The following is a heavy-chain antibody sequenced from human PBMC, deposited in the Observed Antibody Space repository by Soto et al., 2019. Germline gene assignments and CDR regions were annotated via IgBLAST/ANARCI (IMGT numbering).Heavy chain of an antibody. J-gene: IGHJ6*02. CDR1: GYTFTSDH. D-gene: IGHD2-2*01. CDR2: MNPNSGNT. CDR3: AREAVLVPAAIDHYYGIDV. Sequence: ASVKVSCKASGYTFTSDHLHWVRQTPGLGLEWMGWMNPNSGNTGYAQKFQGRVTMTRNTSISTAYMELSSLRSEDTAVYYCAREAVLVPAAIDHYYGIDVWGQGTTVTVSS. V-gene: IGHV1-8*02.